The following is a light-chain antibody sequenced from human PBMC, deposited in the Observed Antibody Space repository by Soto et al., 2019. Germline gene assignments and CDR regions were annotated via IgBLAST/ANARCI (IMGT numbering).Light chain of an antibody. CDR3: HQYAASPGT. CDR2: AAS. J-gene: IGKJ5*01. V-gene: IGKV3-20*01. CDR1: QSIFNSK. Sequence: EIVLTQYPGTLSLSPGERATLSCRASQSIFNSKLAWYQQKPGQAPRLLFYAASNRATGIPDRFTGGESGTAFTLTITRLEPEDFAVYYCHQYAASPGTFGQGTQLAMK.